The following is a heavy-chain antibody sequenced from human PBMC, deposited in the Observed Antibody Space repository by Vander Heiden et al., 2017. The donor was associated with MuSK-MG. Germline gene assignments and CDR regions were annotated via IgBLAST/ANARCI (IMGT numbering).Heavy chain of an antibody. J-gene: IGHJ5*02. CDR1: GFTISSYA. D-gene: IGHD3-10*01. CDR3: ARAYYYGSGSPNWFDP. CDR2: ISGSGGST. Sequence: EVQLLESGGGLVQPGGSLRLSCAASGFTISSYARSWVRQAPGKGLEWVSAISGSGGSTYYADSVKGRFTISRDNSKNTLYLQMNSLRAEDTAVYYCARAYYYGSGSPNWFDPWGQGTLVTVSS. V-gene: IGHV3-23*01.